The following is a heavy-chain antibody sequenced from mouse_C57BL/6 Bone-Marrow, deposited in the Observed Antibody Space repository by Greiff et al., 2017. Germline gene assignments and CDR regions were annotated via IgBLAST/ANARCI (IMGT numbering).Heavy chain of an antibody. Sequence: EVQLQQSGPELVKPGASVKMSCKASGYTFTDYNMHWVKQSHGKSLEWIGYINPNNGGTSYNQKFKGKATLTVNKSSSTAYMELRSLTSEDSAVYYCARGVSDGYYDDYWGQGTTLTVSS. CDR1: GYTFTDYN. V-gene: IGHV1-22*01. D-gene: IGHD2-3*01. CDR2: INPNNGGT. CDR3: ARGVSDGYYDDY. J-gene: IGHJ2*01.